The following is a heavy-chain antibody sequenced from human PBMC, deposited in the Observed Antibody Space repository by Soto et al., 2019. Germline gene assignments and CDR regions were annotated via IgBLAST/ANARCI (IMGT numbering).Heavy chain of an antibody. CDR3: ARSSGWRQVGVYNYGLDV. Sequence: QVQLVESGGGWVKPGASLRLSCIGSGFFLSNNWMTWIRQAPGKGLEWVSYISASGDYTIYADSLKGGFTISRDNARNSLWLQINSLTAEDTAVYYCARSSGWRQVGVYNYGLDVWGQGTTVIVSS. CDR1: GFFLSNNW. CDR2: ISASGDYT. D-gene: IGHD2-8*01. V-gene: IGHV3-11*06. J-gene: IGHJ6*02.